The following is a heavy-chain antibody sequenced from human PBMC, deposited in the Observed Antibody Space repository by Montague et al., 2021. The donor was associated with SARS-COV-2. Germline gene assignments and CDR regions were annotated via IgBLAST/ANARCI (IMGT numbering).Heavy chain of an antibody. CDR1: GDSVCRGAYS. Sequence: SETLSLTCTVSGDSVCRGAYSWSWIPHPPGPVLEWIPFIYSTGNTYTTYNPSLESRVSISVDTSKNQFSLKLTSGSAADTAVYYCAREYFDSSGLVWIDPWGQGTLVIVSS. V-gene: IGHV4-61*08. CDR3: AREYFDSSGLVWIDP. CDR2: IYSTGNT. D-gene: IGHD3-22*01. J-gene: IGHJ5*02.